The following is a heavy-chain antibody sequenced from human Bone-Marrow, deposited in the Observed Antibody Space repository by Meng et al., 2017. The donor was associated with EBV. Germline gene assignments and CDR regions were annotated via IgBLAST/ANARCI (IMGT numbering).Heavy chain of an antibody. CDR1: GGTFSSHA. V-gene: IGHV1-69*12. J-gene: IGHJ5*02. Sequence: QVEVVQSGAGGKKPWSSVKGSCQACGGTFSSHAISWVRQAPGQGLEWMGGIIPIFGTANYAQKFQGRVTITADESTSTAYMELSSLRSEDTAVYYCARGDYGDYNWFDPWGQGTLVTVSS. D-gene: IGHD4-17*01. CDR2: IIPIFGTA. CDR3: ARGDYGDYNWFDP.